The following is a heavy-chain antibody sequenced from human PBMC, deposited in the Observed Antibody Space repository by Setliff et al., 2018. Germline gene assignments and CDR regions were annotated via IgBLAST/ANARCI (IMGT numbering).Heavy chain of an antibody. D-gene: IGHD3-22*01. CDR2: INQDGSET. CDR1: GFAFGTYG. V-gene: IGHV3-7*03. CDR3: ARVSGYDTTGYSLLY. J-gene: IGHJ4*02. Sequence: GGSLRLSCAASGFAFGTYGMHWVRQAPGKGLEWVANINQDGSETYYVDSLKGRFTVSRDNSNNTVYLHLSSPRPEDTAVYYCARVSGYDTTGYSLLYWGQGTLVTVSS.